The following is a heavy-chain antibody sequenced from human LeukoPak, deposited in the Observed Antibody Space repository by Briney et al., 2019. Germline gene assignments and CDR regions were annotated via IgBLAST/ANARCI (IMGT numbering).Heavy chain of an antibody. V-gene: IGHV3-30-3*01. J-gene: IGHJ4*02. CDR1: GFTFSSYA. Sequence: PGGSLRLSCAASGFTFSSYAMHWVRQAPGKGLEWVAVISYDGSNKYYADSVKGRFTISRDNSKNTLYLQMNSLRAEDTAVYYCARGLWEDCWGQGTLVTVSS. CDR3: ARGLWEDC. CDR2: ISYDGSNK. D-gene: IGHD1-26*01.